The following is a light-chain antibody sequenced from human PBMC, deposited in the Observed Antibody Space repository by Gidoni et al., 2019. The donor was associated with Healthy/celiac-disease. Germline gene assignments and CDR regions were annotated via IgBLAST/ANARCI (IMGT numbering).Light chain of an antibody. Sequence: IQFTQSPSSLSASVGDRFTITCLASQCISSYLALYQQKPGKAPKLLIYAASNLQSGVPSRFSGSGYGTDFTLTISRLQPEDFATDYCQQLNSYSYTFGQGTKLEIK. CDR2: AAS. J-gene: IGKJ2*01. CDR3: QQLNSYSYT. CDR1: QCISSY. V-gene: IGKV1-9*01.